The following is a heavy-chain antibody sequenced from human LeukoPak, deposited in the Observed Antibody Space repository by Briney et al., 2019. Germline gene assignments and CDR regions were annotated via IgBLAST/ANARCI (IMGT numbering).Heavy chain of an antibody. V-gene: IGHV3-7*03. Sequence: GGSLRLSCAASGFTFRNYWMSWVRQVPGTGLEWVANIKQDGSDRNYVTSVRGRFTISRDNAESSLYLQMNSLRAEDTAVYYCVRNLAVAGTCFDSWGQGTLVTVSS. J-gene: IGHJ4*02. CDR3: VRNLAVAGTCFDS. CDR1: GFTFRNYW. D-gene: IGHD6-19*01. CDR2: IKQDGSDR.